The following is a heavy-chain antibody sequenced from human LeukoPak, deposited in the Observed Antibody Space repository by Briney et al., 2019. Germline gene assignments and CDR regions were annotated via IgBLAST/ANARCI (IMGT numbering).Heavy chain of an antibody. CDR1: GGSISSVNW. D-gene: IGHD6-13*01. Sequence: SETLSLTCDVSGGSISSVNWWTWVRQPPGKGLEWIGSIYYSGSTYYNPSLKGRVTISVDTSKNQFSLKLSSVTAADTAVYYCAGYIAAAGTYYFDYWGQGTLVTVSS. J-gene: IGHJ4*02. CDR3: AGYIAAAGTYYFDY. CDR2: IYYSGST. V-gene: IGHV4-39*01.